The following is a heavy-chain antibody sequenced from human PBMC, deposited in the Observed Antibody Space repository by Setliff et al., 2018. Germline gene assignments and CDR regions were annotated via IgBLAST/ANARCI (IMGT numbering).Heavy chain of an antibody. CDR2: INPNSGGT. J-gene: IGHJ4*02. CDR1: GYTFTSYY. CDR3: ARAQSWSGGPYYFDN. D-gene: IGHD3-3*01. V-gene: IGHV1-2*06. Sequence: ASVKVSCKASGYTFTSYYMHWVRQAPGQGLEWMGRINPNSGGTNYAQKFQGRVTMTRNTSISTAYMDLSSLRFEDTAVYYCARAQSWSGGPYYFDNWGQGTLVTVSS.